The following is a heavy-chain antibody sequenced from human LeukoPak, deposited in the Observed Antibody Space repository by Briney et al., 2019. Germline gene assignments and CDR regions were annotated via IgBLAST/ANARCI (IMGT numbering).Heavy chain of an antibody. CDR1: GYTLTELS. J-gene: IGHJ4*02. Sequence: ASVKVSCKVPGYTLTELSMHWVRQAPGKGLEWMGGFDPEDGETIYAQKFQGRVTMTEDTSTDTAYMELSSLRSEDTAVYYCATYRVGNYYGSGSLDYWGQGTLVTVSS. V-gene: IGHV1-24*01. CDR2: FDPEDGET. D-gene: IGHD3-10*01. CDR3: ATYRVGNYYGSGSLDY.